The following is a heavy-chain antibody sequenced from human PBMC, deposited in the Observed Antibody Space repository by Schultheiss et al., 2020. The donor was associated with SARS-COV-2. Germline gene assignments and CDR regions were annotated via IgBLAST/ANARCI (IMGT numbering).Heavy chain of an antibody. CDR2: INHSGST. V-gene: IGHV4-34*01. D-gene: IGHD6-19*01. Sequence: SETLSLTCAVYGGSFSGYYWSWIRQPPGKGLEWIGEINHSGSTNYNPSLKSRVTISVDTSKNQFSLKLSSVTAADTAVYYCARDPSRSSVLPLLVFDLWGRGTLVTVSS. CDR3: ARDPSRSSVLPLLVFDL. J-gene: IGHJ2*01. CDR1: GGSFSGYY.